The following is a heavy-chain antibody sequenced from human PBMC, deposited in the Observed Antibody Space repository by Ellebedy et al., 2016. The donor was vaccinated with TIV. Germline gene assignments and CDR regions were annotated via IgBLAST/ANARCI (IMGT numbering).Heavy chain of an antibody. CDR2: INPDGSAE. J-gene: IGHJ4*02. CDR1: GFIISGDW. Sequence: GESLKISCAASGFIISGDWMSWVRQAPGKGLEWVAHINPDGSAEYYVDSVKGRFTISRDNAKSSLFLQMNSLRVDDTAVYYCVTWDQSYGRWGQGSLVTISS. CDR3: VTWDQSYGR. D-gene: IGHD3-16*01. V-gene: IGHV3-7*03.